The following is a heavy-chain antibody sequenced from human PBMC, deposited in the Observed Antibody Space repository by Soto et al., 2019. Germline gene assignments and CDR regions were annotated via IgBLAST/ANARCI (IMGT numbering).Heavy chain of an antibody. CDR2: VWYDGSNK. CDR1: GFTFSSYG. J-gene: IGHJ4*02. Sequence: QVQLVESGGGVVQPGRSLRLSCAASGFTFSSYGMHCVRQAPGKVLEWVAVVWYDGSNKYYADSVKGRFTISRDNSKNTLYLQMNSLRAEDTAVYYCARDGEVYCSGGSCYPDYWGQGTLVTVSS. V-gene: IGHV3-33*01. CDR3: ARDGEVYCSGGSCYPDY. D-gene: IGHD2-15*01.